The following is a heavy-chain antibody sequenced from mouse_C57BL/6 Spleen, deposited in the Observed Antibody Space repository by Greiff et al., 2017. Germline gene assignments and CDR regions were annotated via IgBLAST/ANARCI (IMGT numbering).Heavy chain of an antibody. V-gene: IGHV1-26*01. CDR3: ATISYGSSPWFAY. CDR1: GYTFTDYY. J-gene: IGHJ3*01. D-gene: IGHD1-1*01. Sequence: VQLQQSGPELVKPGASVKISCKASGYTFTDYYMNWVKQSHGKSLEWIGDINPNNGGTSYNQKFKGKDTLTVDKSSSTAYMELRSLTSEDSAVYYCATISYGSSPWFAYWGQGTLVTVSA. CDR2: INPNNGGT.